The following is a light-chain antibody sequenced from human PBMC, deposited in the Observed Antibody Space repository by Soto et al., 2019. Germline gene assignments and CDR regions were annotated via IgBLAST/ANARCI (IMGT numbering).Light chain of an antibody. CDR3: ASYGGNNDLL. Sequence: QSVLTQPPSASGSPGQSVTISCTGTSTDVGGYNYVSWYQQHPGKAPKLMIFEVSKRPSGVPDRFFGSKFGNTASLTVSVLQAEDEAHYYCASYGGNNDLLFGGGTKLTVL. CDR2: EVS. CDR1: STDVGGYNY. J-gene: IGLJ2*01. V-gene: IGLV2-8*01.